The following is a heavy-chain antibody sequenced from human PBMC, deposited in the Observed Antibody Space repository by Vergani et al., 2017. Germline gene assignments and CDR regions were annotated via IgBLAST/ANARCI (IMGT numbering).Heavy chain of an antibody. D-gene: IGHD3-16*01. CDR2: INHSGST. CDR1: GGSFSGYY. Sequence: QVQLQQWGAGLLKPSETLSLTCAVYGGSFSGYYWSWIRQPPGKGLEWIGEINHSGSTNYNPSLKSRVTISVDTSKNQFSLKLSSVTAADTAVYYCARDGGPGPTYYYGMDVWGQGTTVTVSS. J-gene: IGHJ6*02. CDR3: ARDGGPGPTYYYGMDV. V-gene: IGHV4-34*01.